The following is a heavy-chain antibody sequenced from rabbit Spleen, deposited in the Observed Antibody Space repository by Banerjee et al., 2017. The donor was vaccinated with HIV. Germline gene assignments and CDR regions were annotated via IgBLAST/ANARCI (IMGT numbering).Heavy chain of an antibody. J-gene: IGHJ4*01. CDR3: VREAGYGGYGDGNL. Sequence: QEQLVESGGGLVQPEGSLTLTCTASGFSFGDRDVMCWVRQGPGKGLEWIGYIDPVFGITNYATWVNGRFTISSHNAQNTLYLQLNSLTVADTATYFCVREAGYGGYGDGNLWGPGTLVTVS. V-gene: IGHV1S47*01. CDR2: IDPVFGIT. CDR1: GFSFGDRDV. D-gene: IGHD6-1*01.